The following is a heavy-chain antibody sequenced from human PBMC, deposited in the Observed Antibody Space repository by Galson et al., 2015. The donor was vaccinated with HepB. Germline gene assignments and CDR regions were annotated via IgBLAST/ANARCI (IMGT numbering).Heavy chain of an antibody. CDR1: GYTFTAFW. V-gene: IGHV5-10-1*01. CDR3: ASRHSYFRSGTWYNVSDY. CDR2: IDPSDSYT. Sequence: QSGAEVKKPGESLRISCTASGYTFTAFWITWVRQIPGKGLEWMVRIDPSDSYTHYSPSFRCHVTFSADKSITTAYLQWSSLKASDTAMYYCASRHSYFRSGTWYNVSDYWGQETLVTVSS. D-gene: IGHD3-10*01. J-gene: IGHJ4*02.